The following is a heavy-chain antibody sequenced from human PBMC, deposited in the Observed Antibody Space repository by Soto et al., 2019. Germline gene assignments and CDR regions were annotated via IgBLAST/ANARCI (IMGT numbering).Heavy chain of an antibody. D-gene: IGHD7-27*01. Sequence: GGSLRLSCAASGFTFSNAWMSWFRQAPGKGLEWVGRIKSKTDGGTTDYAAPVKGRFTILRDDSKNTLYLQMNSLKTEDTAVYYCVLNSGYFDYWGQGXLVTVYS. CDR1: GFTFSNAW. J-gene: IGHJ4*02. CDR3: VLNSGYFDY. CDR2: IKSKTDGGTT. V-gene: IGHV3-15*01.